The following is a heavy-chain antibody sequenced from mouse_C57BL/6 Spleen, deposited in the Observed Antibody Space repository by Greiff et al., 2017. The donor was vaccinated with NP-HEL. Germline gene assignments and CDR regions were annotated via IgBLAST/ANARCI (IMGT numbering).Heavy chain of an antibody. CDR2: ISSGSSTI. CDR1: GFTFSDYG. CDR3: AKYDYGAMDY. J-gene: IGHJ4*01. Sequence: EVKLQESGGGLVKPGGSLKLSCAASGFTFSDYGMHWVRQAPEKGLEWVAYISSGSSTIYYADTVKGRFTISRDNAKNTLFLQMTSLRSEDTAMYYCAKYDYGAMDYWGQGTSVTVSS. V-gene: IGHV5-17*01.